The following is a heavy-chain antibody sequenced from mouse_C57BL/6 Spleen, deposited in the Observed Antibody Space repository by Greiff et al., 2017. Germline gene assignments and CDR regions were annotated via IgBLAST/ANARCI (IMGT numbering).Heavy chain of an antibody. D-gene: IGHD2-5*01. CDR3: ARSGVTYSFDY. J-gene: IGHJ2*01. Sequence: QVQLQQPGAELVKPGASVKLSCKASGYTFTSYWMHWVKQRPGQGLEWIGMIHPNSGSTNYNEKFKSKATLTVDKSSSTAYMQLSSLTSEDSAVYYCARSGVTYSFDYWGQGTTLTVSS. CDR1: GYTFTSYW. V-gene: IGHV1-64*01. CDR2: IHPNSGST.